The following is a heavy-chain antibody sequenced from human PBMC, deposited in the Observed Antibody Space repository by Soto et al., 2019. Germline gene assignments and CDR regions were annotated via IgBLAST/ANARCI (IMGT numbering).Heavy chain of an antibody. CDR1: GYSFTSYW. V-gene: IGHV5-51*01. J-gene: IGHJ4*02. CDR3: ARSDCSGGSCDFTAYLDY. Sequence: PGESPKISCKGSGYSFTSYWIGWVRQMPGKGLEWMGIIYPGDSDTRYSPSFQGQVTISADKSISTADLQWSSLKASDTAMYYCARSDCSGGSCDFTAYLDYWGQGTLVTVSS. D-gene: IGHD2-15*01. CDR2: IYPGDSDT.